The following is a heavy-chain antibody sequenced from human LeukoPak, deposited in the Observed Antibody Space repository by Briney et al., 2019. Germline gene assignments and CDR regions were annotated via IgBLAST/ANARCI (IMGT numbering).Heavy chain of an antibody. CDR3: ARAYYYDSSGYYYYYYGMDV. CDR2: MNPNSGNT. CDR1: GYTFTSYD. Sequence: ASVKISCKASGYTFTSYDINWVRQATGQGLEWMGWMNPNSGNTGYAQKFQGRVTMTRNTSISTAYMELSSLRSEDTAVYYCARAYYYDSSGYYYYYYGMDVWGQGTTVTVSS. V-gene: IGHV1-8*01. D-gene: IGHD3-22*01. J-gene: IGHJ6*02.